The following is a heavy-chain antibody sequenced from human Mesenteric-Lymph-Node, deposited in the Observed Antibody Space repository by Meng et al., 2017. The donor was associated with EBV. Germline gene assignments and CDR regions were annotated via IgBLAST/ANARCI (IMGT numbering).Heavy chain of an antibody. CDR2: IYYSGST. D-gene: IGHD2-15*01. CDR1: GGSVSSSSYY. V-gene: IGHV4-61*01. CDR3: ARVDLSSGGSCLDP. J-gene: IGHJ5*02. Sequence: GHLQGSGPGLVNPSETLSLTCTVSGGSVSSSSYYWSWIRQPPGKGLEYIGYIYYSGSTNYNPSLKSRVTISMDTSKNQVSLKLSSVSAADTAVYYCARVDLSSGGSCLDPWGPGTLVTVSS.